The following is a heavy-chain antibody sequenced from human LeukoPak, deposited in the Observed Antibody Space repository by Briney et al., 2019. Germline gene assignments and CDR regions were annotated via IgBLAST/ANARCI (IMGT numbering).Heavy chain of an antibody. CDR1: GGTFSSYA. D-gene: IGHD2-2*01. Sequence: ASVKVSCKASGGTFSSYAMSWVRQAPGKGLEWVSAISGSGGSTYYADSVKGRFTISRDNSKNTLYLQMNSLRAEDTAVYYCAKGPAFFAYHFDYWGQGTLVTVSS. J-gene: IGHJ4*02. CDR2: ISGSGGST. CDR3: AKGPAFFAYHFDY. V-gene: IGHV3-23*01.